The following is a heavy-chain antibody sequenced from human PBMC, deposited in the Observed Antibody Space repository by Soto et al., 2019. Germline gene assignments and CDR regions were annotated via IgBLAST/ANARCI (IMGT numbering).Heavy chain of an antibody. Sequence: SETLSLTCTVSGGSIISYYSSWIRQPAGKGLEWIGRIYTNGDTNYNPSLKSRVTMSVDTSKNQFSLNLSSVTAADTAVYYCARDYYGSGSRFDYWGQGTQVTVS. J-gene: IGHJ4*02. CDR2: IYTNGDT. D-gene: IGHD3-10*01. CDR3: ARDYYGSGSRFDY. CDR1: GGSIISYY. V-gene: IGHV4-4*07.